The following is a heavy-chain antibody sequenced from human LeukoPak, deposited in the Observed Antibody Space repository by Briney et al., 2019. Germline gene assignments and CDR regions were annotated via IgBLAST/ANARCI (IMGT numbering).Heavy chain of an antibody. CDR3: ARMGCLSPSCYTLDY. V-gene: IGHV1-18*01. Sequence: ASVKVSCKASGYTFTTFGISWVRQAPGQGLEWVGWISPYNGNTNYAQNLQGRLTMTTGTSTTTAYMELRSLRSDDTAVYYCARMGCLSPSCYTLDYWGQGTLVTVSS. D-gene: IGHD2-2*02. CDR1: GYTFTTFG. CDR2: ISPYNGNT. J-gene: IGHJ4*02.